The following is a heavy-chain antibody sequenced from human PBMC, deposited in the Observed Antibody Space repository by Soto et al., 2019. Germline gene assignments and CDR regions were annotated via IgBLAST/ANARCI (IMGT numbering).Heavy chain of an antibody. D-gene: IGHD3-3*01. V-gene: IGHV1-2*02. CDR2: INPNSGGT. CDR3: ATGGFLEWLLLEYYGMDV. Sequence: GASVKVSCKASGYTFTGYYMHWVRQAPGQGLEWMGWINPNSGGTNYAQKFQGRVTMTRDTSISTAYMELSRLRSDDTAVYYCATGGFLEWLLLEYYGMDVWGQGTTVTVYS. J-gene: IGHJ6*02. CDR1: GYTFTGYY.